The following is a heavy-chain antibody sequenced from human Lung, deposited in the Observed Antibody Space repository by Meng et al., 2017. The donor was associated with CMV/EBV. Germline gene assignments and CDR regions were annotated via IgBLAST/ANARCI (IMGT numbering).Heavy chain of an antibody. V-gene: IGHV4-4*02. J-gene: IGHJ4*02. CDR2: IYHSGST. Sequence: QGRMQESGPGLVKPAGTRSRTCAVSGGSISRSNWWSWVRQPPGKGLEWIGEIYHSGSTNYNPSLKSRVTISVDKSKNQFSLKLSSVTAADTAVYYCASFPPPGKQWLVTDYWGQGTLVTVSS. CDR1: GGSISRSNW. CDR3: ASFPPPGKQWLVTDY. D-gene: IGHD6-19*01.